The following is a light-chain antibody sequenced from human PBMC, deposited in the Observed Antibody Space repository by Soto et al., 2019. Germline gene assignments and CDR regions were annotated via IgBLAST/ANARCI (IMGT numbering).Light chain of an antibody. V-gene: IGKV3-15*01. J-gene: IGKJ1*01. CDR1: QSVTTN. CDR2: GTS. CDR3: QQYNKSPST. Sequence: VVITKSPASLTVSPAEIATLSFRASQSVTTNLAWYQQKPGQAPRLLIYGTSNRAAGVPARYSGSRSGTDFTLTISSLQSEDFAVYYCQQYNKSPSTFGQGTKVDI.